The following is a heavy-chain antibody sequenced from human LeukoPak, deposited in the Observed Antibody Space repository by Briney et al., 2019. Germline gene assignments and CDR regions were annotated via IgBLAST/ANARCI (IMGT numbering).Heavy chain of an antibody. J-gene: IGHJ4*02. CDR3: AREYNYDILTGYYNGHIDY. Sequence: PGGSLRLSCAASGFTFSSYWMNWVRQAPGKGLEWVANIKQDGCEKYYVDSVKGRFTISRDNAKNSLYLQMNSLRAEDTAVYYCAREYNYDILTGYYNGHIDYWGQGTLVTVSS. V-gene: IGHV3-7*03. CDR2: IKQDGCEK. CDR1: GFTFSSYW. D-gene: IGHD3-9*01.